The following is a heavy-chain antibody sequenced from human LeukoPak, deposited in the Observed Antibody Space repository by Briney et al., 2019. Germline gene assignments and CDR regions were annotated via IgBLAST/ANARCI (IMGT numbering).Heavy chain of an antibody. J-gene: IGHJ4*02. V-gene: IGHV3-74*01. Sequence: PGRSLRLSCAASGFTFSSYAMHWVRQAPGKGLVWVSRIKGDERSTNYADSVKGRFTISRDNAKNTVYLEMNSLRAEDTAVYYCVRGQLWSYYHDYWGQGTLVTVSS. CDR3: VRGQLWSYYHDY. CDR2: IKGDERST. D-gene: IGHD5-18*01. CDR1: GFTFSSYA.